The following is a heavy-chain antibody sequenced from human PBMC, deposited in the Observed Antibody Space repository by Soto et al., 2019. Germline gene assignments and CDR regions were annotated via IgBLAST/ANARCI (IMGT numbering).Heavy chain of an antibody. V-gene: IGHV1-3*01. CDR1: GNTFNTYT. CDR3: ARGSCSGSSCYSAYFDI. CDR2: INVGNGNT. J-gene: IGHJ3*02. Sequence: SVKVSCKASGNTFNTYTIHWVRQAPGQRLEWMGWINVGNGNTKYSQQLQGRVTITRDISVNTAYMELSSLRSEDTAVYYCARGSCSGSSCYSAYFDIWGQGTMVTVSS. D-gene: IGHD2-15*01.